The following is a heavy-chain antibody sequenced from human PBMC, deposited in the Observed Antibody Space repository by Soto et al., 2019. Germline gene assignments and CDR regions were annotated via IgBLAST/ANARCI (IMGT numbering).Heavy chain of an antibody. V-gene: IGHV2-5*02. D-gene: IGHD2-15*01. CDR1: GFSLSTHGVG. CDR3: AHAMLYCTGGSCSTWFDS. J-gene: IGHJ5*01. CDR2: IYWDDDK. Sequence: QITLKESGPTLVKPTQTLTLTCTFSGFSLSTHGVGVGWVRQPAGKALELLALIYWDDDKRYSASLNSRLTITKDTAKSQVVLTMTNMVPVDPATYYCAHAMLYCTGGSCSTWFDSWGQGTLVTVSS.